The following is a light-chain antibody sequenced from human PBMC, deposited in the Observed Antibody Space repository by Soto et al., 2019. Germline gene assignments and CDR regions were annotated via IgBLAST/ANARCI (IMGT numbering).Light chain of an antibody. CDR2: NTN. Sequence: QSALTQPPSASATPGQRVTISCSGSISNIGSKAVNWYRHLPGTAPQVLIYNTNDRPSGVPDRFSGSKSGTSASLAISGIQSGDDADYDCAVWDDSLNGLLFGGGTKLTVL. CDR3: AVWDDSLNGLL. J-gene: IGLJ2*01. V-gene: IGLV1-44*01. CDR1: ISNIGSKA.